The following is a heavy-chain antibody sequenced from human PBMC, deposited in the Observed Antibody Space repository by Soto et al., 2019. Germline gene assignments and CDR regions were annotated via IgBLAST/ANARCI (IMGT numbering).Heavy chain of an antibody. V-gene: IGHV5-10-1*01. Sequence: HGESLKISCKASGYTFTKYWITWVRQVPGKGLEYVGKIDPSDSYTTYSPSFQGHVTISVDKSISTAYLQWSSLKASDTAMYYCARPPVIAALGIWFDPWGKGTLVTV. D-gene: IGHD6-25*01. CDR1: GYTFTKYW. CDR2: IDPSDSYT. J-gene: IGHJ5*02. CDR3: ARPPVIAALGIWFDP.